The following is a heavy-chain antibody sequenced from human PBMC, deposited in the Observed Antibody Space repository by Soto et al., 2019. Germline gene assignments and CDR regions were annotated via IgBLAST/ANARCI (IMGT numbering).Heavy chain of an antibody. V-gene: IGHV4-39*01. CDR3: ASMSPVTSIET. Sequence: SETLSLTCTVSGGSISSNPYYWGWIRQPPGKGLEWIGNFYYSGGSYYNPSLKSRVTISVDTSKNQFSLKLSSVTAADTAVYYCASMSPVTSIETWGQGTLVTVS. CDR1: GGSISSNPYY. D-gene: IGHD4-17*01. J-gene: IGHJ5*02. CDR2: FYYSGGS.